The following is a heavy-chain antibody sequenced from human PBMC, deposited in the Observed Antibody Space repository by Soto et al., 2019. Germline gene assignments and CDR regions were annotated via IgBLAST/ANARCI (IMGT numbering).Heavy chain of an antibody. CDR1: GGSFSGYY. D-gene: IGHD6-6*01. Sequence: QVQLQQWGAGLLKPSETLSLTCAVYGGSFSGYYWSWVRQPPGKGPEWIGEINHSGSTNYNPSLKSPLNISGVTSKSQFSLKLSCVTAADTAVYYCARTSRFDSWGQGTLVTVSS. V-gene: IGHV4-34*01. CDR2: INHSGST. J-gene: IGHJ4*02. CDR3: ARTSRFDS.